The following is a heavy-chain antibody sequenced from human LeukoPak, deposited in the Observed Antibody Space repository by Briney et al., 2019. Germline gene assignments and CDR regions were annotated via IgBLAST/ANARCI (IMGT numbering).Heavy chain of an antibody. CDR3: ATDYGKTEQAFDI. D-gene: IGHD3-16*01. J-gene: IGHJ3*02. CDR2: FDLEDGET. V-gene: IGHV1-24*01. CDR1: GYTLTGLS. Sequence: GASVKVSCKVSGYTLTGLSMHWVRQAPGKGLEWMGGFDLEDGETIYAQKFQGRVTMTEDTSTDTAYMELSSLRSEDTAVYYCATDYGKTEQAFDIWGQGTMVTVSS.